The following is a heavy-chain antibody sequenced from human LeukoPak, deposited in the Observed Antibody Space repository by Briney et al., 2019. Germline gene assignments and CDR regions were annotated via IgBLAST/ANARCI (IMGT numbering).Heavy chain of an antibody. CDR1: GYTFTSYG. CDR2: ISAYNGNT. Sequence: ASVKVSCKASGYTFTSYGISWVRQAPGQGLEWMGWISAYNGNTNYAQKLQGRVTMTTDTSTSTAYMELRSLRSDDTAVYYCARDRSLYGGNSCRRIDYWGQGTLVTVSS. CDR3: ARDRSLYGGNSCRRIDY. V-gene: IGHV1-18*01. J-gene: IGHJ4*02. D-gene: IGHD4-23*01.